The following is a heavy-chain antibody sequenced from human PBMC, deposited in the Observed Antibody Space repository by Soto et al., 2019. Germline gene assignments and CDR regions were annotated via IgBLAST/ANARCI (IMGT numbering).Heavy chain of an antibody. CDR1: GYTFTGYY. CDR2: INPNSGST. V-gene: IGHV1-2*04. D-gene: IGHD6-19*01. J-gene: IGHJ3*02. Sequence: ASVKVSCKASGYTFTGYYMHWVRQAPGQGLEWMGWINPNSGSTNYAQKFQGWVTMTRDTSISTAYMELSRLRSDDTAVYYCARVLYSSGWYGVGDAFDIWGQGTMVTVSS. CDR3: ARVLYSSGWYGVGDAFDI.